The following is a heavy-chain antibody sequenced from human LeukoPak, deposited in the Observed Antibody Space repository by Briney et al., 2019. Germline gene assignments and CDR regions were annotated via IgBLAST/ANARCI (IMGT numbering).Heavy chain of an antibody. J-gene: IGHJ6*04. V-gene: IGHV3-23*01. CDR3: AKDRMTTVTTWFWDV. D-gene: IGHD4-17*01. CDR1: GFTFSSYA. Sequence: GGSLRLSCAASGFTFSSYAMSWVRQAPGKGLEWVSAISATGVYTNYADSVQGRFTISRDSSKNTLYLQMNGLRAEDTAVYYCAKDRMTTVTTWFWDVWGKGTTVTVSS. CDR2: ISATGVYT.